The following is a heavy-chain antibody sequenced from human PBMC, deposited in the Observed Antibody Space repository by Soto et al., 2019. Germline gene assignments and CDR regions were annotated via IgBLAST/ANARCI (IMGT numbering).Heavy chain of an antibody. J-gene: IGHJ6*02. CDR1: GFTFSSYG. D-gene: IGHD1-20*01. CDR2: IWYDGSNK. V-gene: IGHV3-30*02. Sequence: GGSLRLSCAASGFTFSSYGMHRVRQAPGKGLEWVAVIWYDGSNKYYADSVKGRFTISRDNSKNTLYLQMNSLRAEDTAVYYCAKAGHNSKHRGRLSPLDVRGPATTPTVSS. CDR3: AKAGHNSKHRGRLSPLDV.